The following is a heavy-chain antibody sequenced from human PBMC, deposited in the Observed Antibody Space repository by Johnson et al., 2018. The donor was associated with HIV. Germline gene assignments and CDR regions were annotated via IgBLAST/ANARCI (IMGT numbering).Heavy chain of an antibody. CDR2: ISYDGSNK. CDR1: GFTFSSYA. D-gene: IGHD1-26*01. V-gene: IGHV3-30-3*01. CDR3: ARDRMRGATKDAFDI. J-gene: IGHJ3*02. Sequence: QMLLVESGGGVVQPGRSLRLSCAASGFTFSSYAMHWVRQAPGKGLEWVAVISYDGSNKYYADSVKGRFTISRDNSKNTLYLQMNSLRAEATAVYYCARDRMRGATKDAFDIWGQGTMVTVSS.